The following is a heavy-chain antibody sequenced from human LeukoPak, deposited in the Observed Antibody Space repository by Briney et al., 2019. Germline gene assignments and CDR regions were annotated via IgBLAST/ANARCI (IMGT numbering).Heavy chain of an antibody. J-gene: IGHJ5*02. D-gene: IGHD3-10*01. CDR2: IKHKDHGFAT. CDR1: GFSFRNNY. CDR3: TREFYYKFDI. V-gene: IGHV3-72*01. Sequence: GGSLRLSCTPSGFSFRNNYMLWVRPAPGKGLDGVGLIKHKDHGFATEYAASVKGRFTISRDDSRDSLYLQMNSLKAEDTAIYHCTREFYYKFDIWGQGTLVTVSS.